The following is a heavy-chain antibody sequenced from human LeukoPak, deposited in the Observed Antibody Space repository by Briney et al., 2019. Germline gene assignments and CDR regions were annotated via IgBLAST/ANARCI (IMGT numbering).Heavy chain of an antibody. CDR1: GFTFDDYA. J-gene: IGHJ4*02. V-gene: IGHV3-9*01. D-gene: IGHD3-9*01. Sequence: GGSLRLSCAASGFTFDDYAMHWVRQAPGKGLEWVSGISWNSGSIGYADSVKGRFTISRDNAKNSLYLQMNSLRAEDTALYYCGKDMTGPFDYWGQGTPVTVSS. CDR3: GKDMTGPFDY. CDR2: ISWNSGSI.